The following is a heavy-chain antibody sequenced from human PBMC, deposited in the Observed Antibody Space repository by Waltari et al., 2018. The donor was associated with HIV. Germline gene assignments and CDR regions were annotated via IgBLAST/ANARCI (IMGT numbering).Heavy chain of an antibody. Sequence: GVGLVQPGGSLRLSCAASGFTFSNYWMHWVRQATGKGLVWVSGIDNDGSSTTYADSVKGRFTISRDNAKNTLYMQMNSLRAEDTAVYYCASVSSGWYSEYFVNWGQGTLVTVSS. V-gene: IGHV3-74*01. CDR3: ASVSSGWYSEYFVN. CDR2: IDNDGSST. J-gene: IGHJ1*01. CDR1: GFTFSNYW. D-gene: IGHD6-19*01.